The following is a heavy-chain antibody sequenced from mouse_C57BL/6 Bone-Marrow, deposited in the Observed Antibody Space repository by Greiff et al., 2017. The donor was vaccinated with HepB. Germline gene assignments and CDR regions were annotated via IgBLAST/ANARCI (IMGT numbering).Heavy chain of an antibody. J-gene: IGHJ4*01. CDR2: INPYNGGT. V-gene: IGHV1-19*01. Sequence: EVKLMESGPVLVKPGASVKMSCKASGYTFTDYYMNWVKQSHGKSLEWIGVINPYNGGTSYNQKFKGKATLTVDKSSSTAYMELNSLTSEDSAVYYCARDDYERVYAMDYWGQGTSVTVSS. D-gene: IGHD2-4*01. CDR3: ARDDYERVYAMDY. CDR1: GYTFTDYY.